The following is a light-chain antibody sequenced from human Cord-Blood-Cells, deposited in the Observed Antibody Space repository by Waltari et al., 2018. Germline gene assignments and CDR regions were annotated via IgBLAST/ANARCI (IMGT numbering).Light chain of an antibody. CDR2: LGS. CDR1: HSLLHSNGYNY. V-gene: IGKV2-28*01. J-gene: IGKJ3*01. CDR3: MQALQTPFT. Sequence: DIVITRYPLSLHVSHGEPASFYCRSSHSLLHSNGYNYLDLYLQKPGQSPQLLIYLGSNRASGVPDRFSGSGSGTDFTLKISRVEAEDVGVYYCMQALQTPFTFGPGTKVDIK.